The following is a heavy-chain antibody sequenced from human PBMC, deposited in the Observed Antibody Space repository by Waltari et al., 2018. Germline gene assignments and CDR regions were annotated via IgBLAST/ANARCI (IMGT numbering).Heavy chain of an antibody. CDR3: ARFLIHYFDY. CDR2: INPNSGGT. V-gene: IGHV1-2*02. D-gene: IGHD3-3*01. CDR1: GSTFTGYY. J-gene: IGHJ4*02. Sequence: QVQLLQSGAAVQKPGASATVSCKASGSTFTGYYIHWVRQAPGKGLEWMGWINPNSGGTNYAQKLQGRVTMTRDTSISTAYMELSRLRSDDTAVYYCARFLIHYFDYWGQGTLVTVSS.